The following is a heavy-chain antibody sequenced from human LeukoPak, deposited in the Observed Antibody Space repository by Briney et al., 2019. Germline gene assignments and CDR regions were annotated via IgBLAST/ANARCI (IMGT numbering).Heavy chain of an antibody. D-gene: IGHD6-13*01. V-gene: IGHV5-51*01. Sequence: GESLKISCKGSGYSFTSYWIGWGRQMPGKGLEWMGIIYPGYSDTRYSPPFQGQVTISADKSINTAYLQWSSLKASDTAMYYCARLSTAGSSWYEDAFDIWGQGTMVTVSS. CDR1: GYSFTSYW. CDR2: IYPGYSDT. J-gene: IGHJ3*02. CDR3: ARLSTAGSSWYEDAFDI.